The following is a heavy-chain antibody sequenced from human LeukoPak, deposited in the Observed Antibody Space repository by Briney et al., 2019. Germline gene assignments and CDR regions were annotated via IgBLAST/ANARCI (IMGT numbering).Heavy chain of an antibody. D-gene: IGHD2-15*01. CDR3: ARVGYCSGGSCFNDAFDL. CDR2: IKQDGSET. J-gene: IGHJ3*01. Sequence: GGSLRLSCAASGFTFNTYWMTWVRQAPGKGLEWATNIKQDGSETYYVDSVRGRFTISRDNAKNSLYLQMNSLRAEDTAVYYCARVGYCSGGSCFNDAFDLWGQGTRVTVSS. V-gene: IGHV3-7*04. CDR1: GFTFNTYW.